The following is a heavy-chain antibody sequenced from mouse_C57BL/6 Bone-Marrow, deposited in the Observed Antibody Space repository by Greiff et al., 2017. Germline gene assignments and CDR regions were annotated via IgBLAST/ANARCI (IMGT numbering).Heavy chain of an antibody. CDR3: ARLITTVVAPQWYFDV. CDR2: ISNGGGST. CDR1: GFTFSDYY. V-gene: IGHV5-12*01. D-gene: IGHD1-1*01. J-gene: IGHJ1*03. Sequence: EVQLVESGGGLVQPGGSLKLSCAASGFTFSDYYMYWVRQTPEKRLEWVAYISNGGGSTYYPDTVKGRFTISRDNAKNTLYLQMSRLKSEHTAMYYCARLITTVVAPQWYFDVWGTGTTVTVSS.